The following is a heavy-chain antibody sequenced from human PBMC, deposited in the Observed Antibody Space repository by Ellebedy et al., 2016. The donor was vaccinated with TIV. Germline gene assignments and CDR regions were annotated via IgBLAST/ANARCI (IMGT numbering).Heavy chain of an antibody. CDR1: GFTFSGSA. CDR2: IRTIANSYAT. J-gene: IGHJ3*02. D-gene: IGHD1-14*01. Sequence: PGGSLRLSCAASGFTFSGSAVHWVRQASGKGLEWIGRIRTIANSYATAYAASVEGRFTISRDDSKNTSFLQMNSLKTEETAVYYCTGLNANQPWVTFDIWGQGTTVTVSS. CDR3: TGLNANQPWVTFDI. V-gene: IGHV3-73*01.